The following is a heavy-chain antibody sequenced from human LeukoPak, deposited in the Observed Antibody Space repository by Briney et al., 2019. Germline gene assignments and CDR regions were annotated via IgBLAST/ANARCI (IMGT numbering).Heavy chain of an antibody. V-gene: IGHV3-48*02. D-gene: IGHD3-22*01. J-gene: IGHJ4*02. Sequence: GSLRLSCAASGFTFSSYSMNWVRQAPGKGLEWVSYISSSSSTIYYADSVKGRFTISRDNAKNSLYLQMNSLRDEDTAVYYCAREAQSTDYYDSSGYYDYWGQGTLVTVSS. CDR1: GFTFSSYS. CDR3: AREAQSTDYYDSSGYYDY. CDR2: ISSSSSTI.